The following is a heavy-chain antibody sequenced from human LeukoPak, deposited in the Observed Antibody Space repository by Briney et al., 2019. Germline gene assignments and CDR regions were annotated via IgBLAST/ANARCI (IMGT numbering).Heavy chain of an antibody. CDR1: GFTFSSYA. CDR3: AKLEVGVTRGGDY. V-gene: IGHV3-23*01. CDR2: ISGSGGSP. D-gene: IGHD1-26*01. Sequence: GGSLRLSCAASGFTFSSYAMSWVRQAPGKGLEWVSAISGSGGSPYSADSVKGRFTISRDNSKNTLYLQMNSLRAEDTAVYYCAKLEVGVTRGGDYWGQGTLVTVSS. J-gene: IGHJ4*02.